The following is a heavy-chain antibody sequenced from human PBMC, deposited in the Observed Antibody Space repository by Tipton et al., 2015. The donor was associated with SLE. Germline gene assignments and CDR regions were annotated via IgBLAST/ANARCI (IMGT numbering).Heavy chain of an antibody. CDR3: ARDPYSGSRGWFDP. CDR1: GYTFTGYY. Sequence: QSGAEVKKPGASVKVSCKASGYTFTGYYMHWVRQAPGQGLEWMGRIIPILGIANYAQKFQGRVTITADKSTSTAYMELSSLRSEDTAVYYCARDPYSGSRGWFDPWGQGTLVTVSS. V-gene: IGHV1-69*04. CDR2: IIPILGIA. J-gene: IGHJ5*02. D-gene: IGHD1-26*01.